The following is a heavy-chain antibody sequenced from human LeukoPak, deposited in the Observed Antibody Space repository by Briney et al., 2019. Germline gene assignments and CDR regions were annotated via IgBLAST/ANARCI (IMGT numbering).Heavy chain of an antibody. CDR1: GGTFSSYA. Sequence: SVKVSCKASGGTFSSYAISWARQAPGQGLEWMGGIIPIFGTANYAQKFQGRVTITTDESTSTAYMELSSLRSEDTAVYYCAMTYYDFWSGYYSLAFDIWGQGTMVTVSS. V-gene: IGHV1-69*05. CDR2: IIPIFGTA. D-gene: IGHD3-3*01. CDR3: AMTYYDFWSGYYSLAFDI. J-gene: IGHJ3*02.